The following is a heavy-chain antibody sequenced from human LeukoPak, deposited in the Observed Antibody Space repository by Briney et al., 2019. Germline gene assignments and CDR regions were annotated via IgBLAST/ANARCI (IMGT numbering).Heavy chain of an antibody. J-gene: IGHJ4*02. V-gene: IGHV4-4*07. CDR2: IYSSGSS. D-gene: IGHD5-18*01. CDR3: ARGSYGHFDY. CDR1: GGSITGYY. Sequence: SETLSLTCTVSGGSITGYYWSWIRQPAGQGLEWIGRIYSSGSSQYNPSLKSPVTISLDRSKNQFSLGLSSVTAADTAVYYCARGSYGHFDYWGQGTLVTVSS.